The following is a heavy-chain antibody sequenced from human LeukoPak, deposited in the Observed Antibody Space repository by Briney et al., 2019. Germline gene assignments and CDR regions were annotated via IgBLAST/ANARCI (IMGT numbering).Heavy chain of an antibody. CDR3: ARRYRGGYSYGPYYFDY. D-gene: IGHD5-18*01. Sequence: SETLSLTCTVSGGSISSYYWSWIRQPPGKGLEWIGYIYYSGSTNYNPSLKSRVTISVDTSKIQFSLKLSSVTAADTAVYYCARRYRGGYSYGPYYFDYWGQGTLVTVSS. V-gene: IGHV4-59*08. CDR1: GGSISSYY. CDR2: IYYSGST. J-gene: IGHJ4*02.